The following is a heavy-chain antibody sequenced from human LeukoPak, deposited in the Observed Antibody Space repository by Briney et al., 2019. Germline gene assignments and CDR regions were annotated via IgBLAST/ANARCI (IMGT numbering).Heavy chain of an antibody. CDR2: ISAYNGNT. CDR1: GYTFTSYG. V-gene: IGHV1-18*01. J-gene: IGHJ6*02. CDR3: ARDSPIVVVPAAFEYHYYYGMDV. Sequence: ASVKVSCKASGYTFTSYGISWVRQAPGQGLEWMGWISAYNGNTNYAQKLQGRVTMTTDTSTSTAYMELRSLRSDDTAVYYCARDSPIVVVPAAFEYHYYYGMDVWGQGTTVTVSS. D-gene: IGHD2-2*01.